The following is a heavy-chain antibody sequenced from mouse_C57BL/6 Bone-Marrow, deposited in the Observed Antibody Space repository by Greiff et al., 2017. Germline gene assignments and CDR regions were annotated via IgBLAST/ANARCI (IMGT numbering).Heavy chain of an antibody. J-gene: IGHJ4*01. CDR2: INPNNGGT. CDR3: ARSSDYGYAMDY. CDR1: GYTFTDYN. D-gene: IGHD2-4*01. Sequence: DVQLQQSGPELVKPGASVKMSCKASGYTFTDYNMPWVKQSHGKSLEWIGYINPNNGGTSYNQKFKGKATLTVNKSSSTAYMELRSLTSGQSAVYYCARSSDYGYAMDYWGQGTSVTVSS. V-gene: IGHV1-22*01.